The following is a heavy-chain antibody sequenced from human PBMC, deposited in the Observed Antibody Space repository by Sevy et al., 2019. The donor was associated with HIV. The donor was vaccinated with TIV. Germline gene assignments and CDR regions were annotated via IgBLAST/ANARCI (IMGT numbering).Heavy chain of an antibody. Sequence: SETLSLTCTVSGGSISSYYWSWIRQPPGKGLEWIGYIYYSGSTNYNPSLKSRVTISVDTSKNQFSLKLSSVTVADTAVDYCARDSYYYDSSGYSGYYYYGMDVWGQGTTVTVSS. CDR3: ARDSYYYDSSGYSGYYYYGMDV. CDR2: IYYSGST. J-gene: IGHJ6*02. CDR1: GGSISSYY. V-gene: IGHV4-59*01. D-gene: IGHD3-22*01.